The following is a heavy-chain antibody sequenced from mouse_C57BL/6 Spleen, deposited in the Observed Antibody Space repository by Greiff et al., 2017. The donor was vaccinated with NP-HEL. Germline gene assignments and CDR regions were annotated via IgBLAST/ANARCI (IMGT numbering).Heavy chain of an antibody. J-gene: IGHJ1*03. CDR3: TRRPKSKDWYFDV. CDR2: IDPETGGT. CDR1: GYTFTDYE. Sequence: VQLQQSGAELVRPGASVTLSCKASGYTFTDYEMHWVKQTPVHGLEWIGAIDPETGGTAYNQKFKGKAILTADKSSSTAYMELRSLTSEDSAVYYCTRRPKSKDWYFDVWGTGTTVTVSS. V-gene: IGHV1-15*01.